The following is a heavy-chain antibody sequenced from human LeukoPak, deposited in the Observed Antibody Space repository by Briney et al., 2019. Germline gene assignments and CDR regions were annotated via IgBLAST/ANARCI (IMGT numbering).Heavy chain of an antibody. CDR2: ISETGRST. CDR1: GFTFSTFA. Sequence: GGSLRLSCVASGFTFSTFAMNWVRQAPGKGLEWVSTISETGRSTYYADSVKGQFTISRGNSKNTLYLQMNSLRAEDTAVYYCAKDRGYSYGISEYWGQGTLVTVSS. CDR3: AKDRGYSYGISEY. V-gene: IGHV3-23*01. D-gene: IGHD5-18*01. J-gene: IGHJ4*02.